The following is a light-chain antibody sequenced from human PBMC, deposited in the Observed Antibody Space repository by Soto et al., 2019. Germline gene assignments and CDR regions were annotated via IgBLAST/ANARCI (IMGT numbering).Light chain of an antibody. Sequence: QSVLIQPPSASGTPGQRVSIVCSGSSSNIGSNTVNWYQQFPGTAPKLLFYRNNQRPSGVPARFSVSKSGTSASLAISGLQSEDEADYYCAAWDDNLNAMMFGGGTQLTVL. V-gene: IGLV1-44*01. J-gene: IGLJ3*02. CDR3: AAWDDNLNAMM. CDR1: SSNIGSNT. CDR2: RNN.